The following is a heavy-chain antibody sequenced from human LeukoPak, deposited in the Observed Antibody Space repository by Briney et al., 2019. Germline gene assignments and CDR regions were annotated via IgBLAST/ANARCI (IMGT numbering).Heavy chain of an antibody. D-gene: IGHD2-2*01. J-gene: IGHJ6*02. CDR3: ARGGVGYCSSTSCYGYYYGMDV. Sequence: GASVKVSFKASGGTFSSYAISWVRQAPGQGLEWMGRIIPILGIANYAQKFQGRVTITADKSTSTAYMELSSLRSEDTAVYYCARGGVGYCSSTSCYGYYYGMDVWGQGTTVTVSS. CDR1: GGTFSSYA. V-gene: IGHV1-69*04. CDR2: IIPILGIA.